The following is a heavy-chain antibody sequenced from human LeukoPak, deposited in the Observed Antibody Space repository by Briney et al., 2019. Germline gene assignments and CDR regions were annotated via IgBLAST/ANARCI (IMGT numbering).Heavy chain of an antibody. CDR2: ISWNSGSI. D-gene: IGHD4-17*01. J-gene: IGHJ1*01. V-gene: IGHV3-9*01. Sequence: PGRSLRLSCAASGFTFDDYAMHWFRQAPGKGLEWVSGISWNSGSIGYADSVKGRFTISRDNAKNSLYLQMNSLRAEDTALYHCAREGHDYGKYFQHWGQGTLVTVSS. CDR3: AREGHDYGKYFQH. CDR1: GFTFDDYA.